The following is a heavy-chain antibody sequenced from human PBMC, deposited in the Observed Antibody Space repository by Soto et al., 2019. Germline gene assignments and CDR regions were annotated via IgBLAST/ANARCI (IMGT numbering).Heavy chain of an antibody. D-gene: IGHD1-1*01. V-gene: IGHV4-4*07. Sequence: SETLSLTCTVSGDSISGFYWSWIRKSAGKGLEWIGRIYATGTNDYNPSLKSRVMMSVDTSKKQFSLKLRSVTAADTSVYYCVRDGTKTLRDWFDPWGQGISVTVPQ. J-gene: IGHJ5*02. CDR3: VRDGTKTLRDWFDP. CDR2: IYATGTN. CDR1: GDSISGFY.